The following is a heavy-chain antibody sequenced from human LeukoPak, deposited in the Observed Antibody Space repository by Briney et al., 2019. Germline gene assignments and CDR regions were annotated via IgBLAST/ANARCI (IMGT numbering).Heavy chain of an antibody. CDR1: GFTFSSFS. V-gene: IGHV3-48*02. J-gene: IGHJ4*02. D-gene: IGHD3-22*01. CDR2: ISGSSSTI. CDR3: ARSLLLGTSVDY. Sequence: GGSLRLSCAASGFTFSSFSMNWVRQAPGKGLEWVSYISGSSSTIYYADSVKGRFTISRDNAKNSLYLQMNSLRDEDTAVYYCARSLLLGTSVDYWGQGTLVTVSS.